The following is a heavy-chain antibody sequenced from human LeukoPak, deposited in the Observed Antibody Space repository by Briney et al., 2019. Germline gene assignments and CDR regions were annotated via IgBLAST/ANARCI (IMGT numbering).Heavy chain of an antibody. CDR2: ISSRSSTI. D-gene: IGHD3-22*01. CDR1: GFTFSSYS. J-gene: IGHJ4*02. V-gene: IGHV3-48*01. CDR3: ARGGIVVVITPYFDY. Sequence: GGSLRLSCAASGFTFSSYSMNWVRQAPGKGLECVSYISSRSSTIYYADSVKGRFTISRDNSKNTLYLQMNSLRAEDTAVYYCARGGIVVVITPYFDYWGQGTLVTVSS.